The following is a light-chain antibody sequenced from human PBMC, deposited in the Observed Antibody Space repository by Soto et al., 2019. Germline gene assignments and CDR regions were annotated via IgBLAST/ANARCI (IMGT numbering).Light chain of an antibody. V-gene: IGLV1-44*01. Sequence: QLVLTQPPSASGTPGQRVTISCSGSSSNIGSNTVNWYQQVPGTAPKLLIHSDNQRPSGVPDRFSASKSGSLASLAISGLQSEDEADYHCSAWDDNLNGPMFGGGTKLTVL. J-gene: IGLJ3*02. CDR1: SSNIGSNT. CDR2: SDN. CDR3: SAWDDNLNGPM.